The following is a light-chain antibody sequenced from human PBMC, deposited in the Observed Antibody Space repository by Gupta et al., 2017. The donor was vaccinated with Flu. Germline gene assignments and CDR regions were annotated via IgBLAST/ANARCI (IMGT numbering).Light chain of an antibody. V-gene: IGKV4-1*01. Sequence: NCKSSQSVFYDAGEKNYLSWYQQKPGQPPKVLINWASIRESGVPDRFSGSGSGTDFTLTINSLQAEDVAVYYCQQSYGIPLTCGGGTKVEIK. CDR2: WAS. CDR3: QQSYGIPLT. J-gene: IGKJ4*01. CDR1: QSVFYDAGEKNY.